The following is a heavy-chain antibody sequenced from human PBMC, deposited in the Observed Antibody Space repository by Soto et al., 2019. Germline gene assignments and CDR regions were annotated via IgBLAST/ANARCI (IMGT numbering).Heavy chain of an antibody. CDR2: ISPIFGTA. J-gene: IGHJ2*01. Sequence: QVQLVQSGAEVKKPGSSVTVSCKASGGTFSSYTISWVRQAPGQGLEWMGGISPIFGTANYAQKFQGRVTITADESTSTAYMELSSLRSEYKAVYYCARGNHRWLQLGYFDLWGRGTLVTVSS. D-gene: IGHD5-12*01. CDR3: ARGNHRWLQLGYFDL. V-gene: IGHV1-69*12. CDR1: GGTFSSYT.